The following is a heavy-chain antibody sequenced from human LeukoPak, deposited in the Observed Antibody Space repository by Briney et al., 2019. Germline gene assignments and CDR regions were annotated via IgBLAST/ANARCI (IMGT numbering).Heavy chain of an antibody. D-gene: IGHD2-2*01. CDR1: GFTFGDYA. CDR2: IRSEAYGGTT. J-gene: IGHJ3*02. V-gene: IGHV3-49*03. CDR3: TRASVPAAGDDAFDI. Sequence: TGGSLRLSCTASGFTFGDYAMSWFRQAPGKGLEWVGFIRSEAYGGTTEYAASVKGRFSISRDDSKSIAYLQMNSLKTEDTAVYYCTRASVPAAGDDAFDIWGQGTMVTVSS.